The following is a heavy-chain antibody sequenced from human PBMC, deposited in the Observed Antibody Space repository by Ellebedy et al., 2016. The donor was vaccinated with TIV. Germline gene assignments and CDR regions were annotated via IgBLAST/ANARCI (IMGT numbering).Heavy chain of an antibody. V-gene: IGHV3-23*01. CDR2: ISGSGGST. J-gene: IGHJ6*02. CDR1: GFTFSSYA. CDR3: AKDKGVRGSRGYYGMDV. Sequence: GESLKISCAASGFTFSSYAMSWVRQAPGKGLEWVSAISGSGGSTYYADSVKGRFTISRDNSKNTLYLQMNSLRAEDTAVYYCAKDKGVRGSRGYYGMDVWGQGTTVTVSS. D-gene: IGHD2-15*01.